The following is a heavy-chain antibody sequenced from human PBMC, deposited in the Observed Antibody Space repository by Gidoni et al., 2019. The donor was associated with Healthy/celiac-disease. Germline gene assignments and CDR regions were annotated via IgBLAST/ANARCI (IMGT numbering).Heavy chain of an antibody. V-gene: IGHV3-23*01. CDR1: GFTFSSYA. Sequence: ELQLLESGVGLVQPGGSLSLARSASGFTFSSYAMRWVRQAPGTGLGGVSAIRRSGGSTYYEDSVKGRFTISRDNSKNTLYLQRNSLRAEDTAVYYCAKSRVRALDYWGQGTLVTVSS. J-gene: IGHJ4*02. CDR3: AKSRVRALDY. CDR2: IRRSGGST.